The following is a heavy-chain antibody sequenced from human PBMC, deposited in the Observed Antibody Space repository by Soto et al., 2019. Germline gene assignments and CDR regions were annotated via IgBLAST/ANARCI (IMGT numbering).Heavy chain of an antibody. Sequence: QVQLVHSGAEVKKPGASVKVSCKASVYTFTSYGISWVLQAPVQGLEGMGLIIAYKGNTNDAQKLQDRVIMTTDTSTSPAYRKLRSQTSDDTAVYYCARDWAAAGTFHYWGHGTLVTVSS. CDR1: VYTFTSYG. V-gene: IGHV1-18*01. CDR3: ARDWAAAGTFHY. CDR2: IIAYKGNT. J-gene: IGHJ4*01. D-gene: IGHD6-13*01.